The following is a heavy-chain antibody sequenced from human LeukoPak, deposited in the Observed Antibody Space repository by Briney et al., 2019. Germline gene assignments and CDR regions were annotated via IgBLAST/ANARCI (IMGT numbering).Heavy chain of an antibody. CDR1: GYTFTSYY. CDR3: ARVPYYYDSSGSWAFDI. J-gene: IGHJ3*02. Sequence: ASVKVSCKASGYTFTSYYMHWVRQAPGQGLEWMGIINPSGGSTSYAQKFQGRVTMTRDMSTSTVYMELSSLRSGDTAVYYCARVPYYYDSSGSWAFDIWGQGTMVTVSS. CDR2: INPSGGST. V-gene: IGHV1-46*01. D-gene: IGHD3-22*01.